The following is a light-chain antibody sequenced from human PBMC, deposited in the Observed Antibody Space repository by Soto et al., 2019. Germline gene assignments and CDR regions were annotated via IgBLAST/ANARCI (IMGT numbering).Light chain of an antibody. CDR2: DAS. V-gene: IGKV1-33*01. J-gene: IGKJ2*01. CDR3: QQYDDVPYS. Sequence: DLPMTQSPSSLSASVGDRVAITCQASQDISSFLNWYQHKPGRAPKLLIYDASSLVTGVPSRFSGSGSGTDFNLTISSLQPEDIATYSCQQYDDVPYSFGQGTKLDIK. CDR1: QDISSF.